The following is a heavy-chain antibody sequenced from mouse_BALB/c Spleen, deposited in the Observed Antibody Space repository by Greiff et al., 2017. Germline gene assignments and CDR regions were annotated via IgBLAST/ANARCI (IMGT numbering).Heavy chain of an antibody. V-gene: IGHV14-4*02. Sequence: VQLQQSGAELVRSGASVKLSCTASGFNIKDYYMHWVKQRPEQGLEWIGWIDPENGDTEYAPKFQGKATMTADTSSNTAYLQLSSLTSEDTAVYYCNIGNGNSFAYWGQGTLVTVSA. D-gene: IGHD2-1*01. CDR2: IDPENGDT. CDR3: NIGNGNSFAY. J-gene: IGHJ3*01. CDR1: GFNIKDYY.